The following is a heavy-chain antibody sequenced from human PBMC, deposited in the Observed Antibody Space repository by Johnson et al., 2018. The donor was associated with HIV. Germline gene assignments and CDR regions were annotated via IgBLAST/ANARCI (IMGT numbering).Heavy chain of an antibody. CDR3: ARVGVDDAFDI. CDR2: INWIGGST. V-gene: IGHV3-20*04. CDR1: GFTFDDYG. Sequence: VQLVESGGGVVRPGGSLRLSCAASGFTFDDYGMSWVRQAPGKGLEWVSGINWIGGSTDYADAVKGRFTISRDNAKNSLFLQMNSLRAEDTALYSCARVGVDDAFDIWGQGTMVTVSS. J-gene: IGHJ3*02. D-gene: IGHD2-15*01.